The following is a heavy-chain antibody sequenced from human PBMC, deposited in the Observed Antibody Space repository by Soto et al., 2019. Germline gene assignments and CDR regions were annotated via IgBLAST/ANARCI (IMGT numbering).Heavy chain of an antibody. Sequence: QVQLVESGGGVVQPGRSLRLSCAASGFTFSSYSMHWVRQAPGKGLEWVAVISYDGSDKYYADSVKGRFTISRDNSKNTLYLQMNSLRAVDTAVYYCAREAGVYGSGSYGMDVWGQGTTVTVSS. V-gene: IGHV3-30-3*01. J-gene: IGHJ6*02. CDR2: ISYDGSDK. D-gene: IGHD3-10*01. CDR1: GFTFSSYS. CDR3: AREAGVYGSGSYGMDV.